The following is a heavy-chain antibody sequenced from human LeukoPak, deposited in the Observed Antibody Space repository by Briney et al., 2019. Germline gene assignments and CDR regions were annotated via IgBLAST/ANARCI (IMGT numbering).Heavy chain of an antibody. J-gene: IGHJ4*02. CDR1: GFTFRSYW. V-gene: IGHV3-7*05. CDR3: ARDAGYDFWTGYYDF. D-gene: IGHD3-3*01. Sequence: PGGSLRLSCVASGFTFRSYWMSWVRQAPGKELEWVATIKQDGSEKYYVDSVKGRFTTSRDIAQNSLYLQMNSLRAEDTAVYFCARDAGYDFWTGYYDFWGQGTLVTASS. CDR2: IKQDGSEK.